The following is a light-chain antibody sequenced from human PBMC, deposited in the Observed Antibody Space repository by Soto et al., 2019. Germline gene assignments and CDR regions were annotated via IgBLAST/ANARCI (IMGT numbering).Light chain of an antibody. Sequence: EIVLTQSPATLSLSPGDGASLSCRASQNISTYLAWYQQRPGQVPRLLIYGVSKRAPAIPPRFSGSGSGTDFTLSVSGLETEDVATYYCQQRTSSPPWTFGQGTRVELK. CDR2: GVS. CDR1: QNISTY. CDR3: QQRTSSPPWT. V-gene: IGKV3-11*01. J-gene: IGKJ1*01.